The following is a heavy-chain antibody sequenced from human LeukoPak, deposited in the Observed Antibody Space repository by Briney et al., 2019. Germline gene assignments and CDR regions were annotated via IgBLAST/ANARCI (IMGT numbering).Heavy chain of an antibody. V-gene: IGHV4-59*08. CDR1: GGSTSSYY. CDR2: IYYSGST. J-gene: IGHJ4*02. Sequence: SETLSLTCTVSGGSTSSYYWSWIRQPPGKGLEWIGYIYYSGSTNYNPSLKSRVTISVDTSKNQFSLKLSSVTAADTAVYYCARFYDILTGFDYWGQGTLVTVSS. CDR3: ARFYDILTGFDY. D-gene: IGHD3-9*01.